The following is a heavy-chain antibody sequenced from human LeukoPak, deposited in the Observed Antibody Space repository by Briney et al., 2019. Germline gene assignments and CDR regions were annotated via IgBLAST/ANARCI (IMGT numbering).Heavy chain of an antibody. CDR2: IKSDGTT. CDR3: ARLRRGY. J-gene: IGHJ4*02. Sequence: GGSLRLSCAASGLTVASNHMSWVRQAPGKGLEWVSLIKSDGTTEYADSVKGRFTISRDNSKNTLFLQMNSLRVEDTAVYYCARLRRGYWGRGTPVTVSS. V-gene: IGHV3-53*01. CDR1: GLTVASNH.